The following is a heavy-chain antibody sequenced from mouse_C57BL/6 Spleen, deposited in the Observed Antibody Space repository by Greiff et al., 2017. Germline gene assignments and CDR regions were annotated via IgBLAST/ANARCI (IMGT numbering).Heavy chain of an antibody. D-gene: IGHD2-3*01. V-gene: IGHV1-18*01. CDR3: ARRALYDGYFDY. J-gene: IGHJ2*01. CDR1: GYTFTDYN. Sequence: EVQGVESGPELVKPGASVKIPCKASGYTFTDYNMDWVKQSHGKSLEWIGDINPNNGGTIYNQKFKGKATLTVDKSSSTAYMELRSLTSEDTAVYYCARRALYDGYFDYWGQGTTLTVSS. CDR2: INPNNGGT.